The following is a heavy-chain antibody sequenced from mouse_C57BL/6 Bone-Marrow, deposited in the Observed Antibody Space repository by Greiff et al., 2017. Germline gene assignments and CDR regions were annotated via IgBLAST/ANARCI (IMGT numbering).Heavy chain of an antibody. V-gene: IGHV1-56*01. CDR2: IFPGSGST. Sequence: QVQLQQSGPELVRPGASVKISCKAPGYTFTSHWMQWVRQRPGQGLEWIGEIFPGSGSTYYNEKFKGKGTLTVEKSSSTVYLELSRLTSDDSAVYYCARGGNYGGYYFDYWGQGTTLTVSS. CDR1: GYTFTSHW. D-gene: IGHD2-1*01. J-gene: IGHJ2*01. CDR3: ARGGNYGGYYFDY.